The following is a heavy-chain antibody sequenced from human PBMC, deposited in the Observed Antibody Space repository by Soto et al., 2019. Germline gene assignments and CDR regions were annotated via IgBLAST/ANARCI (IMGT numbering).Heavy chain of an antibody. Sequence: SETLSLTCTVSGGSISNYYWSWIRQPPGRGLEWIGHIFYSGSTNYNPALKSRVTISVDTSKNQFSLKLSSVTAADTAVYYCARLGGYYQAFDQWGQGSLVTVSS. CDR3: ARLGGYYQAFDQ. CDR1: GGSISNYY. D-gene: IGHD2-21*02. J-gene: IGHJ4*02. V-gene: IGHV4-59*01. CDR2: IFYSGST.